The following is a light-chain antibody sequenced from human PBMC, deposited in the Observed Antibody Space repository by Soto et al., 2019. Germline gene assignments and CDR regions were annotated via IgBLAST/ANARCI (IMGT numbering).Light chain of an antibody. Sequence: QSALTQPASVSGSPGQSITISCTGTSSDVGGYNYVSWYQQHPGKAPKLMIYDVSNRPSGVSNRFSGSKSGNTASLTISGLQAEEEADYYRSSYTSSSLYVFATGTKLTV. CDR1: SSDVGGYNY. CDR2: DVS. J-gene: IGLJ1*01. V-gene: IGLV2-14*01. CDR3: SSYTSSSLYV.